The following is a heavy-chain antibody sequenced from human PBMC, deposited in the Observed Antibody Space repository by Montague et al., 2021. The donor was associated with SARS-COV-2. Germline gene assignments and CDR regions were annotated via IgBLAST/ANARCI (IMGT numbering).Heavy chain of an antibody. CDR1: GGSIGSSSYY. CDR3: ARQPVLLWFGELFRGGGMDV. D-gene: IGHD3-10*01. J-gene: IGHJ6*02. Sequence: SETLSLTCTVSGGSIGSSSYYWGWIRQPPGKGLEWIGSIYYSGSTYYNPSLKSRVTISVDTSKNQFSLKLSSVTAADTAVYYCARQPVLLWFGELFRGGGMDVWGQGTTATVSS. V-gene: IGHV4-39*01. CDR2: IYYSGST.